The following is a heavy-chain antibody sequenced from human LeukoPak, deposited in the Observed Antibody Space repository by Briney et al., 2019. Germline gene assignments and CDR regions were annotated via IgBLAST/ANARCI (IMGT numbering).Heavy chain of an antibody. V-gene: IGHV3-23*01. CDR1: GFTFSSYA. CDR2: ISGSGGST. J-gene: IGHJ4*02. D-gene: IGHD6-13*01. CDR3: AKDRAYSSSWYNY. Sequence: PGGSLRLSCTASGFTFSSYAMSWVRRAPGKGLEWVSAISGSGGSTYYADSVKGRFTISRDNSKNTLYLQMNSLRAEDTAVYYCAKDRAYSSSWYNYWGQGTLVTVSS.